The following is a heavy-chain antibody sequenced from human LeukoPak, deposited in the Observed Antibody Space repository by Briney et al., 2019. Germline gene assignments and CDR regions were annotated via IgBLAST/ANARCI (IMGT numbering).Heavy chain of an antibody. V-gene: IGHV5-51*01. J-gene: IGHJ4*02. CDR3: ARRQGCSSTSCPPDY. D-gene: IGHD2-2*01. Sequence: GESLKISCKGSGYSFTSKWIGWVRQMPGKGLEWMGIIYPGDSDTRYSPSFQGQVTISADKSISTAYLQWSSLKASDTAMYYCARRQGCSSTSCPPDYWGQGTLVTVSS. CDR2: IYPGDSDT. CDR1: GYSFTSKW.